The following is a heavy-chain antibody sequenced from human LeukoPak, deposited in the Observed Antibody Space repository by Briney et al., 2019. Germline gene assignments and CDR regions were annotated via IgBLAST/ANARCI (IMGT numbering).Heavy chain of an antibody. CDR3: ARGTEPRYQLLLF. Sequence: SVKVSCKASGGTFSSYAISWVRQAPGQGLEWMGGIIPIFGTANYAQKSQGRVTITADESTSTAYMELSSLRSEDTAVYYCARGTEPRYQLLLFWGQGTLVTVSS. CDR2: IIPIFGTA. V-gene: IGHV1-69*13. D-gene: IGHD2-2*01. CDR1: GGTFSSYA. J-gene: IGHJ4*02.